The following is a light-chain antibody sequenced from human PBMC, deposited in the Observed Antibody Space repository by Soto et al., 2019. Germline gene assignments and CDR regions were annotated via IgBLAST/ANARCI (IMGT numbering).Light chain of an antibody. CDR2: AAS. CDR1: QGINKW. CDR3: VQEYHFPWT. V-gene: IGKV1-12*01. J-gene: IGKJ1*01. Sequence: DLQMTQSPSSVSASVGDRGTITCRASQGINKWLAWYQQKKGTXXKXXIYAASSLQSGVPSRFSVIVSGTDGTINLRRLKPKDGETDEGVQEYHFPWTFRRGTKVEIK.